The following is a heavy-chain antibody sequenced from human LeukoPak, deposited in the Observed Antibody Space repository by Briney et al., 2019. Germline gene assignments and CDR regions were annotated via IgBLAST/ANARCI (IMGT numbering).Heavy chain of an antibody. CDR3: ARDRGAGNPFDY. CDR1: GGSFSSHY. D-gene: IGHD1-1*01. J-gene: IGHJ4*02. V-gene: IGHV4-59*11. CDR2: IYYSGST. Sequence: SETLSLTCTLSGGSFSSHYWSWIRQPPGKGLEWIGYIYYSGSTNYNPSLKSRVTISVDTSKNQFSLKLSSVTAADTAVYYCARDRGAGNPFDYWGQGTLVTVSS.